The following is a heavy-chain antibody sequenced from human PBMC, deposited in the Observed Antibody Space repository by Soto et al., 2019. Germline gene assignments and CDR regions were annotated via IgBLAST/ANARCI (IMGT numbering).Heavy chain of an antibody. CDR1: GGTFSSYA. J-gene: IGHJ6*02. CDR3: ARGVRIKQRLVGYYYFYYGMVV. V-gene: IGHV1-69*01. Sequence: QVQLVQSGAEVKKPGSSVKVSCKASGGTFSSYAISWVRQAPGQGLEWMGGIIPIFGTANYAQKFQGRVTITAEESTSTSCRELSSLRSDDTAVYYCARGVRIKQRLVGYYYFYYGMVVWGQWTTVTVSS. D-gene: IGHD6-25*01. CDR2: IIPIFGTA.